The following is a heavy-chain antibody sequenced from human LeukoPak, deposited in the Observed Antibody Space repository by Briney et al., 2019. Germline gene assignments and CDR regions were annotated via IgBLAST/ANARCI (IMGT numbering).Heavy chain of an antibody. J-gene: IGHJ4*02. V-gene: IGHV1-2*02. Sequence: ASVKVSCKASGYTFTGYYMHWVRQAPGQGLEWMGWINPNSGGTSYAQKFQGRVTMTRDTSISTAYMELSRLRSDDTAVYYCAREEDSGSYPFDYWGQGTLVTVSS. CDR3: AREEDSGSYPFDY. D-gene: IGHD1-26*01. CDR2: INPNSGGT. CDR1: GYTFTGYY.